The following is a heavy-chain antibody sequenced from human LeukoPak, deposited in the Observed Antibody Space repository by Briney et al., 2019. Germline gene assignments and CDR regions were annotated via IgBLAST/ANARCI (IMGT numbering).Heavy chain of an antibody. CDR2: ISSSSSYI. CDR1: GFTFSSYS. Sequence: PGGSLRLSCAASGFTFSSYSMNWVRQAPGKGLEWVSSISSSSSYIYYADSVKGRFTISRDNAKNSLYLQMNSLRAEDTAAYYCARDPLPQSLNYYMDVWGKGTTVTISS. CDR3: ARDPLPQSLNYYMDV. V-gene: IGHV3-21*01. J-gene: IGHJ6*03.